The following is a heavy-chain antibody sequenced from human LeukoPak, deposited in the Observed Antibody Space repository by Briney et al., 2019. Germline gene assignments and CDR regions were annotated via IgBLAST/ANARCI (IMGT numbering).Heavy chain of an antibody. CDR3: ASHYDYVWGSYRPDYMDV. D-gene: IGHD3-16*02. J-gene: IGHJ6*03. CDR2: IYSSGST. Sequence: SETLSLTCTVSGGSISNYYWSWIRQPAGKGLEWIGRIYSSGSTDYNPSLRSRVTISVDTSKNQFSLKLSSVTAADTAVYYCASHYDYVWGSYRPDYMDVWGKGTTVTVSS. CDR1: GGSISNYY. V-gene: IGHV4-4*07.